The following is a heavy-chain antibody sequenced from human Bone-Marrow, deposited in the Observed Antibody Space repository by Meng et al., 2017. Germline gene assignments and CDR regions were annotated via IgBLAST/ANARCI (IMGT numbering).Heavy chain of an antibody. J-gene: IGHJ4*02. CDR3: ANLLEG. CDR2: IYSDGSIT. V-gene: IGHV3-74*01. CDR1: GFTFSSLW. Sequence: GESLKISCATSGFTFSSLWMHWVRQPAGKGLVWVSRIYSDGSITTYADSVKGRFTISRDNAKNILYLEMNSLRAEDTAVYYCANLLEGWGQGTLVTVSS.